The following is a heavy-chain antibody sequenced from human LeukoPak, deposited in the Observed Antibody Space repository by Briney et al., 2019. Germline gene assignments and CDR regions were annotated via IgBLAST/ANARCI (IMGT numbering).Heavy chain of an antibody. CDR1: GFTFSDYW. Sequence: GGSLRLSCTTSGFTFSDYWMHWVRQAPGKGLEWVAVISYDGSNKYYADSVKGRFTISRDNSKNTLYLQMNSLRAEDTAVYYCAKDRRMIVVAKSPLGYWGQGTLVTVSS. D-gene: IGHD3-22*01. CDR3: AKDRRMIVVAKSPLGY. V-gene: IGHV3-30*18. CDR2: ISYDGSNK. J-gene: IGHJ4*02.